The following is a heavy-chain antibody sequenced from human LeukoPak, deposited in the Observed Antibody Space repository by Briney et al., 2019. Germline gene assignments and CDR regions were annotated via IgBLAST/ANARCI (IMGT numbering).Heavy chain of an antibody. J-gene: IGHJ5*02. Sequence: SETLSLTCAVSGGSFTGSFSTYYWSWIRQPPGKGLEWIGEINHSGSTTYNPSLKSRVTISVDTSKNQFSLKLSSVTAADTAVYYCARARRRFDPWGQGTLVTVSS. CDR1: GGSFTGSFSTYY. V-gene: IGHV4-34*01. CDR2: INHSGST. CDR3: ARARRRFDP.